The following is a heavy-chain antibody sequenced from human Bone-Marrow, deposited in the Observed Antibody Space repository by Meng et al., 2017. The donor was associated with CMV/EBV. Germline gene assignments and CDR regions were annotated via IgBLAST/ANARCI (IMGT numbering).Heavy chain of an antibody. J-gene: IGHJ6*01. Sequence: SVKVSCKASGGTFSSYAISWVRQAPGQGLEWMGGIIPIFGTANYAQKFQGRVTITTDESTSTAYMELSSLRSEDTAVYYCARDLGYYDSSGPSRDGMDVWGQGTTVTGSS. CDR3: ARDLGYYDSSGPSRDGMDV. CDR1: GGTFSSYA. D-gene: IGHD3-22*01. V-gene: IGHV1-69*05. CDR2: IIPIFGTA.